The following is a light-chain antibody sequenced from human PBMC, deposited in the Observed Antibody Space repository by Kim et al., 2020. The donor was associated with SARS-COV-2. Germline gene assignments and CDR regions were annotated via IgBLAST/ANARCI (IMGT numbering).Light chain of an antibody. Sequence: LFPGKRATLSCRASQTVSSSHFAHSPEKPGQAPRPLIYGASPRAPGIPDRFRRSGSGTAFNLRIRRPAPEDFEVYYCPQYDSSPWTFGQGTKLEI. V-gene: IGKV3-20*01. CDR1: QTVSSSH. J-gene: IGKJ2*01. CDR3: PQYDSSPWT. CDR2: GAS.